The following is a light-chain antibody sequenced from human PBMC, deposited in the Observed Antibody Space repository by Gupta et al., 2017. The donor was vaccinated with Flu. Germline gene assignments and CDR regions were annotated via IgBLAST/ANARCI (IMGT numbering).Light chain of an antibody. V-gene: IGKV2-28*01. J-gene: IGKJ2*03. CDR2: GGS. Sequence: VCLGESASTGGRFCRSVRQSDGCNYLAWYQQKPGQAPKLLSYGGSIRASGVPDRFSGSGSGTDFTLKISRLAAEDVGVYYCIQYVTSPQSFGQGTRLDIK. CDR1: RSVRQSDGCNY. CDR3: IQYVTSPQS.